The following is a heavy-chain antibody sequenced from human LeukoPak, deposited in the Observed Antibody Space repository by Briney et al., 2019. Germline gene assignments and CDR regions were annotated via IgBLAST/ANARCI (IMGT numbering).Heavy chain of an antibody. V-gene: IGHV4-34*01. J-gene: IGHJ6*02. Sequence: SETLSLTCAVYGGSFSGYYWSWIRQPPGKGLEWIGEINHSGSTNYNPSLKSRGTISVATSKNQFSLKLSSVTAADTAVYYCARVPFRYCSSTSCYTANYYYYGMDVWGQGTTVTVSS. CDR2: INHSGST. CDR1: GGSFSGYY. CDR3: ARVPFRYCSSTSCYTANYYYYGMDV. D-gene: IGHD2-2*02.